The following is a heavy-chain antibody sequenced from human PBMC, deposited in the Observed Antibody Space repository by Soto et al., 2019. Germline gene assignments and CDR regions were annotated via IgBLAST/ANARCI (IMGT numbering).Heavy chain of an antibody. CDR1: GYTFTSYG. Sequence: VKVSCKASGYTFTSYGISWVRQAPGQGLEWMGWISAYNGNTNYAQKLQGRVTITADESTSTVYMELSSLRSDDTAVYYCVRVVAIPGYPDNWGQGTLVTVSS. CDR2: ISAYNGNT. D-gene: IGHD5-12*01. V-gene: IGHV1-18*01. CDR3: VRVVAIPGYPDN. J-gene: IGHJ4*02.